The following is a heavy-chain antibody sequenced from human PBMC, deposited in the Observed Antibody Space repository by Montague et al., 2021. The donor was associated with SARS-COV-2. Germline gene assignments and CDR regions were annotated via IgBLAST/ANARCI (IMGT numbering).Heavy chain of an antibody. CDR2: IHQSESGRT. D-gene: IGHD3-3*01. Sequence: SETLSLTCAVSGGSISSREWWSWVRQPPGKGLEWIGEIHQSESGRTNXXXSLKSRVTISIDQSKNYFSLTLISMTAADPAVYYCGGTWVYFSPVDVWGQGTTVIVSS. CDR1: GGSISSREW. V-gene: IGHV4-4*02. CDR3: GGTWVYFSPVDV. J-gene: IGHJ6*02.